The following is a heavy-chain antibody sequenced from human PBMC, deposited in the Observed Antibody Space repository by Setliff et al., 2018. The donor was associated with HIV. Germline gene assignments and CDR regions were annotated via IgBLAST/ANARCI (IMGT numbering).Heavy chain of an antibody. CDR1: GGSISSSSYY. J-gene: IGHJ3*02. CDR2: IYYSGSS. CDR3: ARVAGGVDAFDI. Sequence: SETLSLTCTVSGGSISSSSYYWGWIRQPPGKGLEWIGDIYYSGSSYYNPSLKSRVTISVETSKNQFSLKLSSVTAADTAVYYCARVAGGVDAFDIWGQGTMVTVSS. V-gene: IGHV4-39*01. D-gene: IGHD6-19*01.